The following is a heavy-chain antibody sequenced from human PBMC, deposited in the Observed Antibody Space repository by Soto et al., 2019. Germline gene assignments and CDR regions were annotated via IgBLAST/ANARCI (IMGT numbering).Heavy chain of an antibody. Sequence: XGSLRLSCAACGFTFSSYAMSWVRQAPGKGLEWVSAISGSGGSTYYADSVKGRFTISRDNSKNTLYLQMNSLRAEDTAVYYCAKVHSRGDFWSGYNNWFDPWGQGTLVTGSS. V-gene: IGHV3-23*01. J-gene: IGHJ5*02. CDR1: GFTFSSYA. D-gene: IGHD3-3*01. CDR2: ISGSGGST. CDR3: AKVHSRGDFWSGYNNWFDP.